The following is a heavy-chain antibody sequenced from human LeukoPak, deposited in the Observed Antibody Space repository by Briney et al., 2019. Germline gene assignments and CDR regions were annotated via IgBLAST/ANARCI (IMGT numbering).Heavy chain of an antibody. CDR1: GFAFSVYA. J-gene: IGHJ4*02. V-gene: IGHV3-30-3*01. Sequence: PGRSLRLSCAASGFAFSVYAMHWVRQAPGKGLEWVALITYDGSNKYYADSVKGRFTISRDNSKNTLYLQMNSLRAEDTAVYYCEREFTVANQPRFDFWGQGTLVTVSS. CDR3: EREFTVANQPRFDF. D-gene: IGHD4/OR15-4a*01. CDR2: ITYDGSNK.